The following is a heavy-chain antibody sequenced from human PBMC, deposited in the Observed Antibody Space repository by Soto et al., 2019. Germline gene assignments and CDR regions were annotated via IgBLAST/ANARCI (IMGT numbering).Heavy chain of an antibody. Sequence: GGSLRLSCAASGLTFSSYAMSWVRQAPGKGLEWVSAISGSGGSTYYADSVKGRFTISRDNSKNALYLQMNSLRAEDTAVYYCAKHALGGSYYLVAHYWGQGTLVTVSS. CDR2: ISGSGGST. CDR1: GLTFSSYA. D-gene: IGHD1-26*01. V-gene: IGHV3-23*01. J-gene: IGHJ4*02. CDR3: AKHALGGSYYLVAHY.